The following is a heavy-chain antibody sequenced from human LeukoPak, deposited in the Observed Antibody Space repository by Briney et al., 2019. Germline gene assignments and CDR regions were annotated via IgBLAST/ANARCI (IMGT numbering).Heavy chain of an antibody. CDR1: GFTFSGSA. CDR3: TRREVGATPDYFDY. CDR2: IRSKANNYVT. Sequence: GGSLRHSCAASGFTFSGSAIHWVRQASGKGLEWVGRIRSKANNYVTTYAASVKGRFTISRDDSKNTAYLQMNSLKTEDTTMYYCTRREVGATPDYFDYWGQGTLVTVSS. D-gene: IGHD1-26*01. J-gene: IGHJ4*02. V-gene: IGHV3-73*01.